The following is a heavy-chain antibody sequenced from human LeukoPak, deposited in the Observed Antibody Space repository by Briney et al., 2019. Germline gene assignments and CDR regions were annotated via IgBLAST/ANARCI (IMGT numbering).Heavy chain of an antibody. CDR2: IYYSGST. CDR1: GGSISSLY. CDR3: AREPRYYDAFDI. J-gene: IGHJ3*02. D-gene: IGHD2-8*01. V-gene: IGHV4-59*01. Sequence: SETLSLTCSVSGGSISSLYWSWIRQPPGKGLEWIAYIYYSGSTDYNPSLKSRVTISVDTSKNQFSLKLNSVTAADTAVYYCAREPRYYDAFDIWGQGTMVTVSS.